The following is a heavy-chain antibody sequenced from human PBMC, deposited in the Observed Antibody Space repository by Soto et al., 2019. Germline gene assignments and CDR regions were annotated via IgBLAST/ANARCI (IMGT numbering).Heavy chain of an antibody. V-gene: IGHV3-9*01. D-gene: IGHD3-10*01. J-gene: IGHJ5*02. CDR1: GFTFDDYA. Sequence: GGSLRLSCAASGFTFDDYAMHWVRQAPGKGLEWVSGISWNSGSIGYADSVKGRFTISRDNAKNSLYLQMNSLRAEDTALYYCAKDIATDYYGSGRGVNWFDPWGQGTLVTVSS. CDR3: AKDIATDYYGSGRGVNWFDP. CDR2: ISWNSGSI.